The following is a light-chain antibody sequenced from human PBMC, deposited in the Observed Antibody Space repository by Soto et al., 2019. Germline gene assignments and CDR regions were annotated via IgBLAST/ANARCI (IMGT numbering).Light chain of an antibody. CDR3: QQYGSLPYT. V-gene: IGKV3-20*01. CDR1: QSVTNNY. CDR2: GAS. Sequence: VLTEYQGTGSLFRGDRATLSWRASQSVTNNYFAWYKQKPGQAPRLLLYGASRRATGIPDRFSGSGSGTDFTLTISRLEPEDFAVYHCQQYGSLPYTFGQGTMVDIK. J-gene: IGKJ2*01.